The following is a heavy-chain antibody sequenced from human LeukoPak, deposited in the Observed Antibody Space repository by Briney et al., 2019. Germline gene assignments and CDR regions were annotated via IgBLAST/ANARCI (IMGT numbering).Heavy chain of an antibody. Sequence: GGSLRLSCAASGFTFSNHGMHWVRQAPGKGLEWVAFIRFDESRTFYGDSVKGRFIISRDNSENTLFLHMHSLRPEDTAVYYCAKALVLTVAGTYYVDHWGQGTLVTVSS. CDR2: IRFDESRT. CDR3: AKALVLTVAGTYYVDH. D-gene: IGHD6-19*01. J-gene: IGHJ4*02. V-gene: IGHV3-30*02. CDR1: GFTFSNHG.